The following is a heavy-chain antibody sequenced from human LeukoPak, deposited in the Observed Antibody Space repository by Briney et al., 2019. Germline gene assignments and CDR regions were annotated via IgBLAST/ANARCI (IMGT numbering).Heavy chain of an antibody. J-gene: IGHJ6*02. V-gene: IGHV1-69*04. D-gene: IGHD5-24*01. CDR2: IIPILGIA. CDR3: AREMATISGYYYYGMDV. CDR1: GGTFSSYA. Sequence: SVKVSCKASGGTFSSYAISWVRQAPGQGLEWMGRIIPILGIANYAQKFQGRVTITADKSTSTAYMELSSLRSEDTAVYYCAREMATISGYYYYGMDVWGQGTTVTVSS.